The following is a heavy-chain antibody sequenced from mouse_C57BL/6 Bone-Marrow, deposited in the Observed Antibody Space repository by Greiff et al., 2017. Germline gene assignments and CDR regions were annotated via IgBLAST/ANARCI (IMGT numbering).Heavy chain of an antibody. CDR2: IWTGGGT. D-gene: IGHD1-1*01. CDR1: GFSLTSYA. J-gene: IGHJ4*01. V-gene: IGHV2-9-1*01. Sequence: VKLMESGPGLVAPSQSLSITCTVSGFSLTSYAISWVRPPPGKGLEWLGVIWTGGGTNYNSALKSRLSISQDNSKSQVFLKMNSLQTDDTARYYCARSPPFYYGSSYYAMDYWGQGTSVTVSS. CDR3: ARSPPFYYGSSYYAMDY.